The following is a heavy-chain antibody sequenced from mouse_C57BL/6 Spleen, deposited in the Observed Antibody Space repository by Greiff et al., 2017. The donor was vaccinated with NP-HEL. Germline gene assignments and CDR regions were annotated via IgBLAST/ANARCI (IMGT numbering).Heavy chain of an antibody. D-gene: IGHD2-10*02. Sequence: VQLQQPGAELVRPGSSVKLSCKASGYTFTSYWMDWVKQRPGQGLEWIGNIYTSDSETHYNQKFKDKATLTVDKSSSTAYMQLSSLTSEDSSVYYCAREGYGNLFAYWGQGTLVTVSA. CDR1: GYTFTSYW. CDR3: AREGYGNLFAY. CDR2: IYTSDSET. V-gene: IGHV1-61*01. J-gene: IGHJ3*01.